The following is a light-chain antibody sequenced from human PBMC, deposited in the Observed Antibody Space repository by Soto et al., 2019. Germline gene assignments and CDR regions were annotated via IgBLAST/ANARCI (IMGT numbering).Light chain of an antibody. Sequence: QSVLTQPASVSGSPGQSITISCTGTSSDVGSYNLVSWYQQHPDKAPKLMIYEGSKRPSGVSNRFSGSMSGNTASLTISGLQAEDEADYYCCSYAGSSTYVIFGGGTKLTVL. V-gene: IGLV2-23*01. CDR1: SSDVGSYNL. J-gene: IGLJ2*01. CDR3: CSYAGSSTYVI. CDR2: EGS.